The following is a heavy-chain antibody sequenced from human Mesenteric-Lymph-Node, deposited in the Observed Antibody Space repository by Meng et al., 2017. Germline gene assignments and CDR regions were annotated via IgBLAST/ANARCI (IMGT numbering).Heavy chain of an antibody. Sequence: VQLQQWCAGVVKTSETLALPCAVPGGSFSGYYWSWIRQPPGKGVEWIGEINHSGSTNYNPSLKGRVTISVDTSKNQFSLKLSSVTAADTAVYYCARGGGNSWYIDYWGQGTLVTVSS. CDR3: ARGGGNSWYIDY. CDR1: GGSFSGYY. D-gene: IGHD6-13*01. CDR2: INHSGST. J-gene: IGHJ4*02. V-gene: IGHV4-34*01.